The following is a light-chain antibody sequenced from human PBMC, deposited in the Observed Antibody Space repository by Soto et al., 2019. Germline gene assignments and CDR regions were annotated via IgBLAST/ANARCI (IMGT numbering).Light chain of an antibody. CDR2: EDN. J-gene: IGLJ2*01. Sequence: FMLTQPPSVSESPGKTVTISCTRSSGRITSNYVQWYQQRPGSAPSTVIYEDNLRPSEVPDRFSGSVDGSSNSASLTISGLKTEDEADYYCQSYDNTNVVFGGGTQLTVL. CDR1: SGRITSNY. V-gene: IGLV6-57*04. CDR3: QSYDNTNVV.